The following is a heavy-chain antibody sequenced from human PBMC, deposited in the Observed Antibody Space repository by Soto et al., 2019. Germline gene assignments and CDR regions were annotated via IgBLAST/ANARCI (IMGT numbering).Heavy chain of an antibody. D-gene: IGHD2-2*01. V-gene: IGHV5-51*01. CDR2: IYPGDYDT. J-gene: IGHJ1*01. CDR1: GYSCTSYW. CDR3: ARGRDIVVVPAAMEQYFQH. Sequence: PWVSLKNSRKGAGYSCTSYWSGRIRQMPGKGLEWMGIIYPGDYDTRYSPSFQGQVTISADKSISTAYLQWSSLKASDTAMYYCARGRDIVVVPAAMEQYFQHWGQGTLVTVSS.